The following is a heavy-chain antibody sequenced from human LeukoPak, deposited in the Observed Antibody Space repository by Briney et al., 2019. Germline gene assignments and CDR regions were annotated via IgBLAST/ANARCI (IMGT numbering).Heavy chain of an antibody. V-gene: IGHV3-30*02. Sequence: GGSLRLSCVASGFTFSNNGMHWVRQAPGKGLEWVAVIWYDGSSKYYADSVKGRFTISRDNSKNTLYLQMNSLRAEDTAVYYCAILSLSDIWGQGTMVTVSS. D-gene: IGHD2/OR15-2a*01. J-gene: IGHJ3*02. CDR2: IWYDGSSK. CDR3: AILSLSDI. CDR1: GFTFSNNG.